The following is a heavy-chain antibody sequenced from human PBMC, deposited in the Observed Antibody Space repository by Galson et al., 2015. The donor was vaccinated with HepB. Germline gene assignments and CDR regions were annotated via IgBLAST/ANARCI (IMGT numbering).Heavy chain of an antibody. J-gene: IGHJ4*02. Sequence: SLRLSCAASGFTFSSYAMHWVRQAPGKGLEWVAVISYDGSNKYYADSVKGRFTISRDNSKNTLYLQMNSLRAEDTAVYYCVASGAVAGFAFGDWGQGTLVTVSS. V-gene: IGHV3-30*04. CDR1: GFTFSSYA. CDR2: ISYDGSNK. D-gene: IGHD6-19*01. CDR3: VASGAVAGFAFGD.